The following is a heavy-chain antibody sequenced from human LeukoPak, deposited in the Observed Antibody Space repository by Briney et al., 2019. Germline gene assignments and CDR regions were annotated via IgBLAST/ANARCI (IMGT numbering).Heavy chain of an antibody. J-gene: IGHJ3*02. V-gene: IGHV4-39*01. Sequence: SETLSLTCTVSGGSINSNNYYWGWIRQPPGKGLEWITSIYYSGTTYYNPSLKSRVTISVDTSKTQFSLKLTSVTAADTAVYYCARASYFMGAFDIWGQGSMVTVSS. D-gene: IGHD2/OR15-2a*01. CDR2: IYYSGTT. CDR3: ARASYFMGAFDI. CDR1: GGSINSNNYY.